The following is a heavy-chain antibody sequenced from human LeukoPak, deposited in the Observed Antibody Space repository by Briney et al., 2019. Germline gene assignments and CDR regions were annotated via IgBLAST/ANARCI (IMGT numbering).Heavy chain of an antibody. CDR2: ISGSGGST. Sequence: GGSLRLSCAASGFTFNSYAMSWVRQAPGKGLEWVSAISGSGGSTYYADSVKGRFSISRDNSENTLYLQMNSLRAEDTAVYYCARGPGDDSSGYSVEYFQHWGRGTLVTVSS. V-gene: IGHV3-23*01. D-gene: IGHD3-22*01. CDR1: GFTFNSYA. J-gene: IGHJ1*01. CDR3: ARGPGDDSSGYSVEYFQH.